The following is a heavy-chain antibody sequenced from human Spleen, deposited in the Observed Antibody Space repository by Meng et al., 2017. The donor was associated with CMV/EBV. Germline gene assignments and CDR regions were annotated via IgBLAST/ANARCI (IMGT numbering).Heavy chain of an antibody. CDR2: INTYNSKR. CDR1: GYTFTTYA. J-gene: IGHJ4*02. CDR3: ARVIPAAGPSYYFDY. D-gene: IGHD6-13*01. V-gene: IGHV1-18*01. Sequence: GYTFTTYAINWVRQAPGHGLEWMGWINTYNSKRNYAQKFQGRVTMTTDTSTSTAYMELRSLGSDDTAVYFCARVIPAAGPSYYFDYWGRGTLVTVSS.